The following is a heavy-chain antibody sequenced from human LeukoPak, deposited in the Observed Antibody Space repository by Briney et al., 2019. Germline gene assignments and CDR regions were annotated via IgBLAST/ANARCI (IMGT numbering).Heavy chain of an antibody. CDR1: GFTFSRYW. D-gene: IGHD1-26*01. CDR2: INQDGSEK. Sequence: GGSLRLSCAASGFTFSRYWMSWVRQAPGKGLEWVANINQDGSEKYYVDSVKGRFTTSRDNARNSLYLQMNSLRAEDTAVYYCARDSSGSYPYWGQGTLVTVSS. CDR3: ARDSSGSYPY. V-gene: IGHV3-7*01. J-gene: IGHJ4*02.